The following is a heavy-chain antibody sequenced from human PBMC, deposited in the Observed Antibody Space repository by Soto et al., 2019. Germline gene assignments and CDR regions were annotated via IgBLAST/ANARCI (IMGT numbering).Heavy chain of an antibody. CDR2: IIPIFGTA. D-gene: IGHD3-9*01. CDR1: GGTFSSYA. CDR3: ARNYDILTGSYFDY. Sequence: ASVKVSCKASGGTFSSYAISWVRQAPGQGLEWMGGIIPIFGTANYAQKFQGRVTITADESTSTAYMELSSLRSEDTAVYYCARNYDILTGSYFDYWGQGTLVTVSS. V-gene: IGHV1-69*13. J-gene: IGHJ4*02.